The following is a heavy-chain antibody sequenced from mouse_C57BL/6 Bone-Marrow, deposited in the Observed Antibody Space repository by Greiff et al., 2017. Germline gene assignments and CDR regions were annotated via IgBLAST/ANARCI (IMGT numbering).Heavy chain of an antibody. CDR1: GFSLSTSGMG. D-gene: IGHD2-4*01. J-gene: IGHJ4*01. V-gene: IGHV8-12*01. CDR2: IYWDDDK. CDR3: ARRIYYDYGRAMDY. Sequence: QVTLKESGPGILQSSQTLSLTCSFSGFSLSTSGMGVSWIRQPSGKGLEWLAHIYWDDDKRYNTSLKSRLTISKDTSRNQVFLKITSVDTADTATYYGARRIYYDYGRAMDYWGQGTSVTVAS.